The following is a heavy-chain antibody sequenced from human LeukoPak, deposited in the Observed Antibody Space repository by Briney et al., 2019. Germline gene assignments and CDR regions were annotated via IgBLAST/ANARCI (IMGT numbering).Heavy chain of an antibody. D-gene: IGHD3-9*01. CDR2: ISWNSGSI. Sequence: GGSLRLSCAASGFTFDDYAMHWVRQAAGKGLEWVSGISWNSGSIGYADSVKGRFTISRDNAKNSLYLQMNSLRAEDTALYYCAKGGDYDILTGYPFDYWGQGTLVTVSS. CDR3: AKGGDYDILTGYPFDY. J-gene: IGHJ4*02. CDR1: GFTFDDYA. V-gene: IGHV3-9*01.